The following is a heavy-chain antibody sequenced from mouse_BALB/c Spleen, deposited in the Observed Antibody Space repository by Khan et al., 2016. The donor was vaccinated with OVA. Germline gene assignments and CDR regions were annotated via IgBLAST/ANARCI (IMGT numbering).Heavy chain of an antibody. J-gene: IGHJ2*01. CDR2: ITYSGST. CDR1: GYSITSDYA. CDR3: ARDYGSSYLFFDY. D-gene: IGHD1-1*01. Sequence: VQLQQSGPGLVKPSQSLSLTCTVTGYSITSDYAWNWIRQFPGNKLEWMAYITYSGSTGYNPSLKGRISITRDTSKNQFFLQLNSVTTEDTATYYSARDYGSSYLFFDYWGQGTTLTVSS. V-gene: IGHV3-2*02.